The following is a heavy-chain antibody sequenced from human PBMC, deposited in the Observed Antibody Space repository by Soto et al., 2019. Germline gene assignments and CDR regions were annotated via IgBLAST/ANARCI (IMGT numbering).Heavy chain of an antibody. CDR3: ASPVGLLDAFDI. V-gene: IGHV3-30-3*01. Sequence: LRLSCAASGFTFSSYAMHWVRQAPGKGLEWVAVISYDGSNKYYADSVKGRFTISRDNSKNTLYLQMNSLRAEDTAVYYCASPVGLLDAFDIWGQGTMVTVSS. CDR2: ISYDGSNK. CDR1: GFTFSSYA. J-gene: IGHJ3*02. D-gene: IGHD3-10*01.